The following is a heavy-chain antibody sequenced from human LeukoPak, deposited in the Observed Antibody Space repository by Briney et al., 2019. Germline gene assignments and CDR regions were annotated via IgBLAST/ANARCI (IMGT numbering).Heavy chain of an antibody. V-gene: IGHV4-59*02. D-gene: IGHD3-10*01. J-gene: IGHJ4*02. CDR3: ARVRWLGGLDY. CDR2: VYHSGST. Sequence: SETLSLTCIVSGGSVNNYYWSWIRQPPGKGLEWIGNVYHSGSTSYNPSLKSRVTISRDTSKNQFSLRLTSVTAADTAVYYCARVRWLGGLDYWGQGTLVTVSS. CDR1: GGSVNNYY.